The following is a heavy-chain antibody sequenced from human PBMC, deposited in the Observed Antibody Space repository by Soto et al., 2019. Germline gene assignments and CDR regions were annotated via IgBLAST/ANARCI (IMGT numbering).Heavy chain of an antibody. D-gene: IGHD5-12*01. J-gene: IGHJ5*02. CDR1: GFSLSTSGVG. Sequence: GPTLVNPTPTLTLTCTFSGFSLSTSGVGVGWIRQPPGRALEWLALIYWDDDKRYSPSLKSRLTITKDTSKNQVVLTMTNMDPVDTATYYCAHSSCDIVATMTCLDCFDPWGQGTLVTVSS. CDR3: AHSSCDIVATMTCLDCFDP. V-gene: IGHV2-5*02. CDR2: IYWDDDK.